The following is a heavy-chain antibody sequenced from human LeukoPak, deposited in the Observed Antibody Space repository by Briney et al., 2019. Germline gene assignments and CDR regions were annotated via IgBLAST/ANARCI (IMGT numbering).Heavy chain of an antibody. V-gene: IGHV3-30*02. CDR2: IRYDGSNK. J-gene: IGHJ4*02. Sequence: GGSLRLSCAASGFTFSSYGMHWVRQAPGKGLEWVAFIRYDGSNKYYADSVKGRFTISRDNSKNTLYLQMNSLRAEDTAVYYCAKDLGWFGELLPSDYWGQGTLVTVSS. CDR3: AKDLGWFGELLPSDY. CDR1: GFTFSSYG. D-gene: IGHD3-10*01.